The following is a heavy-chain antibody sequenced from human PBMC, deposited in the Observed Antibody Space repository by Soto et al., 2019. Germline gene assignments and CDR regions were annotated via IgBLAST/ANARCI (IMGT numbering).Heavy chain of an antibody. CDR2: ISYDGSNK. V-gene: IGHV3-30-3*01. CDR1: GFTFSSYA. J-gene: IGHJ4*02. Sequence: GGSLRLSCAASGFTFSSYAMHWVRQAPGKGLEWVAVISYDGSNKYYADSVKGRFTISRDNSKNTLYLQMNSLRAEDTAVYYCASGGYYGIDYWGQGTLVTVSS. CDR3: ASGGYYGIDY. D-gene: IGHD1-26*01.